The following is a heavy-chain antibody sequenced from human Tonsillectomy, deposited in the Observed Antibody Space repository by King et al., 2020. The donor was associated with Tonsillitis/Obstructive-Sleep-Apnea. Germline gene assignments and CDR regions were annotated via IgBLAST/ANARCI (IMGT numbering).Heavy chain of an antibody. CDR1: GGPFNVYY. J-gene: IGHJ4*02. V-gene: IGHV4-34*01. CDR2: VNHSGNT. D-gene: IGHD2-2*01. CDR3: ARGCPAYYFDS. Sequence: VQLQQWGAGLLKPSETLSLSCAVYGGPFNVYYWTWISQPHGKGLEWMGVVNHSGNTNHNPSLKSRLTISVDTSKNQFSLTLSSVTAADTAVYYCARGCPAYYFDSWGQGTLVTVSS.